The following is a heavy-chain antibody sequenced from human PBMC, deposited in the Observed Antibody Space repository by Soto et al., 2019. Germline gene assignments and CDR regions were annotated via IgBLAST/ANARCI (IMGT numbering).Heavy chain of an antibody. CDR3: ASRVRGVDYYYGMDV. Sequence: GGSLKISCMDSGGSITTYWIGWARQMPGKGLEWMGRIDPSDSYTNYSPSFQGHVTISADKSISTAYLQWSSLKASDTAMYYCASRVRGVDYYYGMDVWGQGTTVTVSS. CDR1: GGSITTYW. V-gene: IGHV5-10-1*01. D-gene: IGHD3-10*01. CDR2: IDPSDSYT. J-gene: IGHJ6*02.